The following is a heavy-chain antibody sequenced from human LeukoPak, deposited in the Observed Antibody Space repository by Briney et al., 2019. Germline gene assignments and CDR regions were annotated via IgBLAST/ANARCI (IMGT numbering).Heavy chain of an antibody. CDR3: AGHLYYYDSSGHWGYFDY. J-gene: IGHJ4*02. CDR2: IIPIFGTA. D-gene: IGHD3-22*01. V-gene: IGHV1-69*05. CDR1: GDTFSSYA. Sequence: ASVKVSCTASGDTFSSYAISWVRQAPGQGLEWMGRIIPIFGTANYAQKFQGRVTITTNESTSTAYMELSSLRSEDTAVYYCAGHLYYYDSSGHWGYFDYWGQGTLVTVSS.